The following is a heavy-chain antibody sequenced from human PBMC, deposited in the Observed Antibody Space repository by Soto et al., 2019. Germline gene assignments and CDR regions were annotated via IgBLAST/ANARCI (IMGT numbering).Heavy chain of an antibody. D-gene: IGHD3-16*01. Sequence: QVQLVESGGDVVQPGRSLRLSCAASGFTFSFYAMHWVRQAPGKGLEWVAVISYNGRNKHYVDSVKGRFTISRDNSQDTLYLQMDSLRPDETAVYYCARQAKIGDRSQFYFDSWGQGTLVTVSS. CDR1: GFTFSFYA. J-gene: IGHJ4*02. CDR3: ARQAKIGDRSQFYFDS. CDR2: ISYNGRNK. V-gene: IGHV3-30*04.